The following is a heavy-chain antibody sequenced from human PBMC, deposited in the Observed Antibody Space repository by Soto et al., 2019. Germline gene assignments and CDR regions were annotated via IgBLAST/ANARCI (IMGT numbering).Heavy chain of an antibody. CDR1: GYTFTSYA. J-gene: IGHJ5*02. Sequence: ASVKVSCKASGYTFTSYAMHWVRQAPGQRLEWMGWINAGNGNTKYSQRFQGRVTITRDTSASTAYMELRSLRSEDTAVYYCARGEHIVIFLFGVLNWFALWGQGTSVTVSS. D-gene: IGHD2-21*01. V-gene: IGHV1-3*01. CDR3: ARGEHIVIFLFGVLNWFAL. CDR2: INAGNGNT.